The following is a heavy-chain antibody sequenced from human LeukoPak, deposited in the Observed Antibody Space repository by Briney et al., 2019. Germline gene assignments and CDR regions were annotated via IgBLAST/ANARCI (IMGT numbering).Heavy chain of an antibody. CDR2: IYYSGST. D-gene: IGHD6-19*01. V-gene: IGHV4-39*07. Sequence: SETLSLTCTVSGGSISSSSYYWGWIRQPPGKGLEWIGSIYYSGSTYYNPSLKSRVTISVDTSKNQFSLKLSSVTAADTAVYYCARAPKQWLVRDNWFDPWGQGTLVTVSS. CDR1: GGSISSSSYY. CDR3: ARAPKQWLVRDNWFDP. J-gene: IGHJ5*02.